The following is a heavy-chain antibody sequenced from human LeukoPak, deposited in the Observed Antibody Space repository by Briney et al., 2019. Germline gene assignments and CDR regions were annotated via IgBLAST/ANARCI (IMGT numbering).Heavy chain of an antibody. CDR3: TRGTNHEY. CDR2: IKSKTDRGTR. J-gene: IGHJ4*02. V-gene: IGHV3-15*01. Sequence: GRSLRLSCAASGFTFSNAWMTWVRQAPGKGLEWVGRIKSKTDRGTRDYAAPVKGRFTISRDDSKNTLYLQMNSLKTEDTAVYYWTRGTNHEYWGQGTLVTVPS. D-gene: IGHD1-14*01. CDR1: GFTFSNAW.